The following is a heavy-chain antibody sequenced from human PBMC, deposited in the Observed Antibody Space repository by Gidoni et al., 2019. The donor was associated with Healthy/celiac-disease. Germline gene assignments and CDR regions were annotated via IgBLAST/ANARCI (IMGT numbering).Heavy chain of an antibody. CDR1: GYTLTELS. CDR3: AIPRPVRDWPNYYYYGMDV. CDR2: FDPEDGET. J-gene: IGHJ6*02. D-gene: IGHD2-21*01. V-gene: IGHV1-24*01. Sequence: QVQLVQSGAEVKKPGASVKVSCKVSGYTLTELSMHWVRQAPGKGLEWMGGFDPEDGETIYAQKFQGRVTMTEDTSTDTAYMELSSLRSEDTAVYYCAIPRPVRDWPNYYYYGMDVWGQGTTVTVSS.